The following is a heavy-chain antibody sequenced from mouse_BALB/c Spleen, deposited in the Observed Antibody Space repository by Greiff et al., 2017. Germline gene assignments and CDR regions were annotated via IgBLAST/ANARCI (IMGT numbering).Heavy chain of an antibody. Sequence: EVQLQESGAELVRSGASVKLSCTASGFNIKDYYMHWVKQRPEQGLEWIGWIDPENGDTEYAPKFQGKATMTADTSSNTAYLQLSSLTSEDTAVYYCNAEDRYDVVRYFDVWGAGTTVTVSS. J-gene: IGHJ1*01. CDR1: GFNIKDYY. D-gene: IGHD2-14*01. V-gene: IGHV14-4*02. CDR3: NAEDRYDVVRYFDV. CDR2: IDPENGDT.